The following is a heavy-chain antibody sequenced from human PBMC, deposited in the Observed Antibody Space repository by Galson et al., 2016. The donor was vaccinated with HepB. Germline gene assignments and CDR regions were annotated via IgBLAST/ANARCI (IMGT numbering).Heavy chain of an antibody. CDR1: GYMFTGYS. V-gene: IGHV1-46*01. CDR3: ASGQLPTNHYYFAY. CDR2: INLSAGST. D-gene: IGHD2-2*01. Sequence: SVKVSCKASGYMFTGYSIHWVRQAPGQGLEWMGMINLSAGSTRYAQEIQGRVTMTRNTSTTTAYMELSSLKSEDTAVYYCASGQLPTNHYYFAYWGQGALVTVSS. J-gene: IGHJ4*02.